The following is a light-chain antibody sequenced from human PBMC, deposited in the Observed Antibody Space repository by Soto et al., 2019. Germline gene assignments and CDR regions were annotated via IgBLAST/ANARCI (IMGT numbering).Light chain of an antibody. CDR1: QSISSW. CDR2: KAS. CDR3: QHYNSYMWT. V-gene: IGKV1-5*03. Sequence: DVQMTRSRSTLSASVGDRVTITCRASQSISSWLAWYQQKPGKAPKVLIFKASSLQSGVPSRFSGSGSGTEFTLTISSLQPDDVATYYCQHYNSYMWTFGQGTKVDIK. J-gene: IGKJ1*01.